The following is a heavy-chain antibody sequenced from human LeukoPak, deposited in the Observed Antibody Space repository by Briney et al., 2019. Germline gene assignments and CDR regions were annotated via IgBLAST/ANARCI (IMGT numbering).Heavy chain of an antibody. D-gene: IGHD3-22*01. Sequence: PSETLSLTCTVSGGSTSSYYWSWLRQPPGKGLEWIGYIYYSGSTNYNPSLKSRVTILVDTSRNQFSLKLSSVTAADTAVYYCARIRYYYDSSGHYYFDYWGQGTLVTVSS. CDR3: ARIRYYYDSSGHYYFDY. CDR1: GGSTSSYY. CDR2: IYYSGST. J-gene: IGHJ4*02. V-gene: IGHV4-59*01.